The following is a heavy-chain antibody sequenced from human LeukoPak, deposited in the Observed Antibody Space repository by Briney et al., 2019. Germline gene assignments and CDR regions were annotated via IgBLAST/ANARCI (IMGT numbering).Heavy chain of an antibody. D-gene: IGHD1-26*01. CDR3: AKDPVGATPV. J-gene: IGHJ4*02. CDR1: GFTFSSYG. V-gene: IGHV3-30*18. CDR2: ISYDGSNK. Sequence: GGSLRLSCAASGFTFSSYGMSWVRQAPGKGLEWVAVISYDGSNKYYADSVRGRFTISRDNSKNTLYLQMNSLRAEDTAVYYCAKDPVGATPVWGQGTLVTVSS.